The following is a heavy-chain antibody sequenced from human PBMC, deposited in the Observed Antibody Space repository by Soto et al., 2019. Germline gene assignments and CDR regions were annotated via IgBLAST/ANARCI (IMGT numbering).Heavy chain of an antibody. CDR3: AKENQHLVHDY. D-gene: IGHD6-13*01. CDR2: ISHDGSDK. V-gene: IGHV3-30*18. J-gene: IGHJ4*02. CDR1: GFTFRNYG. Sequence: QVQLVESGGGVVRPGRSLRLTCAASGFTFRNYGMHWVRQAPGKGLEWVAVISHDGSDKYYADSMQGRFIISRDNSENKLFLNMNSLKPEDTAVYYCAKENQHLVHDYWGQGTLVTVSS.